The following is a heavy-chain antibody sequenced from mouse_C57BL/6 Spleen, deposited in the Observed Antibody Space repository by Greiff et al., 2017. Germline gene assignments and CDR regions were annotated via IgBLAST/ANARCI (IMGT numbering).Heavy chain of an antibody. Sequence: QVQLQQSGAELVKPGASVKISCKASGYAFSSYWMNWVKQRPGKGLEWIGQIYPGDGATNYNGKFKGKATLTADKSSSTAYMQLSSLTSEDSAVYFCARAYYYGSPYYFDYWGQGTTLTVSS. CDR2: IYPGDGAT. CDR1: GYAFSSYW. V-gene: IGHV1-80*01. J-gene: IGHJ2*01. D-gene: IGHD1-1*01. CDR3: ARAYYYGSPYYFDY.